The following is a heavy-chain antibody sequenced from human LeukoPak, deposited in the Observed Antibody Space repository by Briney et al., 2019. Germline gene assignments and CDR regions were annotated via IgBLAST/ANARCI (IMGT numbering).Heavy chain of an antibody. D-gene: IGHD2-2*01. CDR1: GYTFTSYG. CDR3: ARGGDIVVVPAAGGGEDWFDP. CDR2: ISAYNGNT. V-gene: IGHV1-18*01. Sequence: ASVKVSCKASGYTFTSYGISWVRQAPGQGLEWMGWISAYNGNTNYAQKLQGRVTMTTDTSTSTAYMELRSLRSDDTAVYYCARGGDIVVVPAAGGGEDWFDPWGQGTLVTVSS. J-gene: IGHJ5*02.